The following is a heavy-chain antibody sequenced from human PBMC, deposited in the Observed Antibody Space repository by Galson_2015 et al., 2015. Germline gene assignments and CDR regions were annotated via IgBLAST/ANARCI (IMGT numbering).Heavy chain of an antibody. CDR3: IRESDFWSGYPGY. CDR2: MNTDGNST. J-gene: IGHJ4*02. CDR1: GFTFRSYW. Sequence: LRLSCAASGFTFRSYWLSWVRQAPGKGLVWVSRMNTDGNSTTYADSVKGRFTISRDNAKNTLYLQMNSLRAEDTAVYYCIRESDFWSGYPGYWGQGTLVAVSS. D-gene: IGHD3-3*01. V-gene: IGHV3-74*03.